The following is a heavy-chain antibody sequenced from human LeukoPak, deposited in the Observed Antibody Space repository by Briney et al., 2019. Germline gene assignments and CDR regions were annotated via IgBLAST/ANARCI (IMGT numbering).Heavy chain of an antibody. V-gene: IGHV5-51*01. Sequence: GESLKISCKGSGYSFTSYWIGWVRQMPGKGLEWMGIIYPGDSDTRYSPSFQGQVTISADKSISTAYLQWSSLKASDTAMYYCARRMNGNSFAMDAFDIWGQGAMVTVSS. CDR3: ARRMNGNSFAMDAFDI. CDR2: IYPGDSDT. J-gene: IGHJ3*02. D-gene: IGHD4-23*01. CDR1: GYSFTSYW.